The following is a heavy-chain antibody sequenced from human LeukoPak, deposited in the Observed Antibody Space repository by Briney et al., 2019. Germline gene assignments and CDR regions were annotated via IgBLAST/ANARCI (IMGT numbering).Heavy chain of an antibody. J-gene: IGHJ3*02. D-gene: IGHD3-3*01. CDR1: GGSISGYY. Sequence: PSETLSLTCTVSGGSISGYYWSWLRQSPGKGLEWIGYIYYSGSTNYNPSLKSRVTISVDTSKNQFSLKLSSVTAADTAVYYCASRGRITIFGVAASAFDIWGQGTMVTVSS. CDR3: ASRGRITIFGVAASAFDI. V-gene: IGHV4-59*01. CDR2: IYYSGST.